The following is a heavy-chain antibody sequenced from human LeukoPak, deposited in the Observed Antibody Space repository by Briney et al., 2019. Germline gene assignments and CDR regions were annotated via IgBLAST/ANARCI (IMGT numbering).Heavy chain of an antibody. V-gene: IGHV4-59*08. D-gene: IGHD6-6*01. CDR3: ASSQYSSSGGDAFDI. CDR2: IYYSGST. Sequence: PSETLSLTCTVSGGSISSYYWSWIRQPPGKGLEWIGYIYYSGSTNYNPSLKSRVTISVDTSKNQFSLKLSSVTAADTAVYYCASSQYSSSGGDAFDIWGQGTMVTVSS. J-gene: IGHJ3*02. CDR1: GGSISSYY.